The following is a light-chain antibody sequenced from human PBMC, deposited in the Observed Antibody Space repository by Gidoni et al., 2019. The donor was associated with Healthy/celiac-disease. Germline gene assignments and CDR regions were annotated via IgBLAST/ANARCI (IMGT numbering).Light chain of an antibody. CDR3: QQYYSTPN. CDR1: QSVLYSSNNKNY. J-gene: IGKJ2*01. CDR2: WAS. Sequence: DIVMTQSQDSLAVSLGERATINCKSSQSVLYSSNNKNYLAWYQQKPGQPPKLLIYWASTRESGVPDRFSGSGSGTDFTLTISSLQAEDVAVYYCQQYYSTPNFGQGTKLEIK. V-gene: IGKV4-1*01.